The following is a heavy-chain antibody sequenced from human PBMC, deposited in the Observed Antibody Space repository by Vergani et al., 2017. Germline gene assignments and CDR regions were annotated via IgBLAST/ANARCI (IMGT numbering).Heavy chain of an antibody. V-gene: IGHV1-46*02. CDR3: ARSIGYCAGATCRAYYFDH. Sequence: VQLVQSGAEVRKPGASVTVSCTASGYIFKNYYIHWLRQAPGQAFEWMGILNPTTGHTTSAQKFMGRVDMTRDPSTDTSTRTVQMTLSSLRSEDTAVYYRARSIGYCAGATCRAYYFDHWGQGTRVTVSS. CDR2: LNPTTGHT. CDR1: GYIFKNYY. J-gene: IGHJ5*02. D-gene: IGHD2-21*01.